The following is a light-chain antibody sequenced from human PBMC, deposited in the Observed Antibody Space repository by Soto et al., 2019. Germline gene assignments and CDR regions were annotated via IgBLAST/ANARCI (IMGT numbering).Light chain of an antibody. J-gene: IGLJ1*01. CDR3: SSYSSTSSRV. CDR1: SSDVGGYDY. V-gene: IGLV2-14*01. Sequence: QSVLTQPASMSGSPGQSITISCTGTSSDVGGYDYVSWYQQHAGKAPKLVIYEVSNRPSGVSNRFSGSKPGNTASLIISGLQAEDEADYYCSSYSSTSSRVFGTGTKVTVL. CDR2: EVS.